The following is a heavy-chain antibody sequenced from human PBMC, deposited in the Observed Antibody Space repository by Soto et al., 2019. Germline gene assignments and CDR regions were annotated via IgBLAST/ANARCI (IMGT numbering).Heavy chain of an antibody. CDR3: TTPSVSKWEYNGYYPYPREEYHYYHIAV. CDR1: GFTFSGSA. CDR2: IRSKANSYAT. D-gene: IGHD5-12*01. V-gene: IGHV3-73*01. J-gene: IGHJ6*03. Sequence: PGGSLRLSCAASGFTFSGSAMHWVRQASGKGLEWVGRIRSKANSYATAYAASVKGRFTISRDDSKNTAYLQMNSLKTEETAVYYCTTPSVSKWEYNGYYPYPREEYHYYHIAVPSQGTTDTVSS.